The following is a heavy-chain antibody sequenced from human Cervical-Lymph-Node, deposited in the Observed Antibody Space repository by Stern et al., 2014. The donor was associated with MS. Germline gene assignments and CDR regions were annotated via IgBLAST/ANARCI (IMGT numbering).Heavy chain of an antibody. CDR1: GFTVSINY. V-gene: IGHV3-53*01. D-gene: IGHD6-13*01. CDR3: ARAATGSLFDY. J-gene: IGHJ4*02. CDR2: LASSGAT. Sequence: EVHLVESGGGLIQPGGSLRLSCEASGFTVSINYMYWVRQALGKGLDWVALLASSGATKYAESVKGRFTISRDNSKTTVYLQINSLRVEDTAVYYCARAATGSLFDYWGQGTLVTVSS.